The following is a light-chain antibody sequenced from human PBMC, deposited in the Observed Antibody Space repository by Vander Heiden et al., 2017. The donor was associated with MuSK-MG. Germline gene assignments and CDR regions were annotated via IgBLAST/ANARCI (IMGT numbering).Light chain of an antibody. CDR3: QQCDGTPLS. Sequence: DIQMTQSPSSLSASVGDRVTITCRASQSISSYLNWYQQKPGKAPNLLIYAASSLQSAVPSRFSGTGSGTDFTLMMRILQPEHFATYYSQQCDGTPLSFGAGTKVEIK. CDR1: QSISSY. V-gene: IGKV1-39*01. CDR2: AAS. J-gene: IGKJ4*01.